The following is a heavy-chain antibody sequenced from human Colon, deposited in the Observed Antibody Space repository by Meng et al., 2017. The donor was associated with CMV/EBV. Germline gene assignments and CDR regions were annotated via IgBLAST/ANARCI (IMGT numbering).Heavy chain of an antibody. CDR3: ARDSRGHYHDAFVY. CDR2: ISHVGTT. J-gene: IGHJ4*02. CDR1: GDSISRGFYY. V-gene: IGHV4-39*07. D-gene: IGHD3-10*01. Sequence: SGDSISRGFYYWGWIRQSPGKGLEWIGIISHVGTTYYTPSLKNRVTLSVDASKNQFSLEMTSVTVADTAIYYCARDSRGHYHDAFVYWGQGTQVTVSS.